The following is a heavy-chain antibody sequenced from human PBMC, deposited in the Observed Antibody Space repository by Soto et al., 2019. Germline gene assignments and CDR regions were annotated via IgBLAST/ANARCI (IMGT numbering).Heavy chain of an antibody. Sequence: GSLRLSCAASGFTFSSYAMSWVRQAPGKGLEWVSAISGSGGSTYYADSVKGRFTISRDNSKNTLYLQMNSLRAEDTAVYYCAKDLNDILTGYYIGAFDIWGQGTMVTVSS. CDR3: AKDLNDILTGYYIGAFDI. V-gene: IGHV3-23*01. D-gene: IGHD3-9*01. CDR2: ISGSGGST. J-gene: IGHJ3*02. CDR1: GFTFSSYA.